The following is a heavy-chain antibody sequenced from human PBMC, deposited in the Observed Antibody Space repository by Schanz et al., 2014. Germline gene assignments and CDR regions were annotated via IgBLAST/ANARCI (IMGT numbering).Heavy chain of an antibody. J-gene: IGHJ4*02. CDR2: ISDSGDST. V-gene: IGHV3-48*04. CDR3: AKYGGGYSYGFVEY. CDR1: GFTFSKYG. Sequence: VQLVESGGGVVQPGRSLRLSCAASGFTFSKYGVHWVRQAPGKGLEWVSDISDSGDSTHYADSVKGRFTISRDNAKNSLFLQMNSLSAEDTAVYYCAKYGGGYSYGFVEYWGQGILVTDSS. D-gene: IGHD5-18*01.